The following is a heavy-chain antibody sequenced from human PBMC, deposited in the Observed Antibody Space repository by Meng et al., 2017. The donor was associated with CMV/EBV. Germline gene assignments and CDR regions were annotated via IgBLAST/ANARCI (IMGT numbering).Heavy chain of an antibody. D-gene: IGHD3-10*01. V-gene: IGHV4-34*01. CDR2: INHSGST. CDR3: ARGRHYYGSGSYSKAHNWFDP. J-gene: IGHJ5*02. CDR1: GGSISSYY. Sequence: SETLSLTCTVSGGSISSYYWSWIRQPPGKGLEWIGEINHSGSTNYNPSLKSRVTISVDTSKNQFSLKLSSVTAADTAVYYCARGRHYYGSGSYSKAHNWFDPWGQGTRVTVSS.